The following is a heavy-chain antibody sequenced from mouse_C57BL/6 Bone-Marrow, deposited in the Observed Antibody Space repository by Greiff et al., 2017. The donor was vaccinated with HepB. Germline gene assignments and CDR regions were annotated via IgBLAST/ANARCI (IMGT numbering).Heavy chain of an antibody. J-gene: IGHJ2*01. Sequence: DVKLQESGGGLVKPGGSLKLSCAASGFTFSSYAMSWVRQTPEKRLEWVATISDGGSYTYYPDNVKGRFTISRDNAKNNLYLQMSHLKSEDTAMYYCAKTNWGLDYWGQGTTLTVSS. D-gene: IGHD4-1*01. CDR2: ISDGGSYT. CDR1: GFTFSSYA. V-gene: IGHV5-4*03. CDR3: AKTNWGLDY.